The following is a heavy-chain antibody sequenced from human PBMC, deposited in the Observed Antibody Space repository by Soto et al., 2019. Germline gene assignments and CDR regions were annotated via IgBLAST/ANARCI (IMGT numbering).Heavy chain of an antibody. CDR2: ISGSGGST. CDR1: GFTFSSYA. CDR3: AKGSSWARDYYYAMDV. Sequence: GGSLRLSCAASGFTFSSYAMSWVRQAPGKGLEWVSAISGSGGSTYYADSVKGRFTISRDNSMNTLYLQMNSLRAEDTALYYCAKGSSWARDYYYAMDVWGQGTTVTVSS. D-gene: IGHD6-13*01. V-gene: IGHV3-23*01. J-gene: IGHJ6*02.